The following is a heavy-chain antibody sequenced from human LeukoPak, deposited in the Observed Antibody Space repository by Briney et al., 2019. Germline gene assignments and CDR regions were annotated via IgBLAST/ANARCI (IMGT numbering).Heavy chain of an antibody. CDR3: AKAPPGEWLAYY. Sequence: DGRTTHYADSVKGRFTTSRDNAKNTLYLQMNSLRAEDTAVYYCAKAPPGEWLAYYWGQGTQVTVSS. V-gene: IGHV3-30-3*02. CDR2: DGRTT. J-gene: IGHJ4*02. D-gene: IGHD6-19*01.